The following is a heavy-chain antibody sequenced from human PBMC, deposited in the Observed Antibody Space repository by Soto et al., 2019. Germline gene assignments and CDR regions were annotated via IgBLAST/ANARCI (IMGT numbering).Heavy chain of an antibody. CDR2: ISGSGGST. Sequence: PGGSLRLSCAASGFTFSSYAMSWVRQAPGKGLEWVSAISGSGGSTYYADSVKGRFTISRDNSKNTLYLQMNSLRAEDTAVYYCAKSARKNSSGWKNLHIDYWGQGTLVTVSS. J-gene: IGHJ4*02. V-gene: IGHV3-23*01. CDR1: GFTFSSYA. D-gene: IGHD6-19*01. CDR3: AKSARKNSSGWKNLHIDY.